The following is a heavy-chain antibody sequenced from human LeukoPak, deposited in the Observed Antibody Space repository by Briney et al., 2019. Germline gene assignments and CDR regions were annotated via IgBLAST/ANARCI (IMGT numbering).Heavy chain of an antibody. CDR1: GGTFSSYA. J-gene: IGHJ5*02. CDR3: ARGGVYSSSWYGFDP. CDR2: IIPIFGTA. D-gene: IGHD6-13*01. V-gene: IGHV1-69*13. Sequence: GASVKVSCKASGGTFSSYAISWVRQAPGQGLEWMGGIIPIFGTANYAQKFQGRVTITADESTSTAYMELSSLRSEDTAVYYCARGGVYSSSWYGFDPWGQGTLVTVSS.